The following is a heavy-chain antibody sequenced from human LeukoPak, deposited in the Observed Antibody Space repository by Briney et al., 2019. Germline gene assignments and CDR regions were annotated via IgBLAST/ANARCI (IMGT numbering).Heavy chain of an antibody. CDR3: VREGLGVLGIDY. V-gene: IGHV1-2*06. CDR2: INPNSGGT. CDR1: GYTFTGYY. Sequence: ASVKVSCKASGYTFTGYYMHWVRQAPGQGLEWMGRINPNSGGTNYAQKFQGRVTMTRDTSISTAYMELSRLKSDDTAAYFCVREGLGVLGIDYWGQGTLVTVSS. J-gene: IGHJ4*02. D-gene: IGHD2-8*01.